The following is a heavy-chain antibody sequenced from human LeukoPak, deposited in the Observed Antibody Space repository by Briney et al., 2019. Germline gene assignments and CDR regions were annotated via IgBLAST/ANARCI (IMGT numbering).Heavy chain of an antibody. CDR3: ARVPGSGSYSFLFDY. Sequence: ASVKVSCKASGYTFTDYYMHWVRQAPGQGLEWMGWINPNSGGTNYAQKFQGRVTMTRDTSISTAYMELSRLRSDDTAVYYCARVPGSGSYSFLFDYWGQGTLVTVSS. CDR2: INPNSGGT. CDR1: GYTFTDYY. V-gene: IGHV1-2*02. D-gene: IGHD3-10*01. J-gene: IGHJ4*02.